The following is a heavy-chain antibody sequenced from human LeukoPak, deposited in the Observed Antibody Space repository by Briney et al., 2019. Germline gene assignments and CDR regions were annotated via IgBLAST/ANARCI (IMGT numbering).Heavy chain of an antibody. V-gene: IGHV3-11*01. J-gene: IGHJ5*02. CDR2: INIGGTNT. CDR1: GFTFNDYY. CDR3: ATDGAGFDT. Sequence: GGSLRLSCAASGFTFNDYYMSWIRQAPGKGMEWLSYINIGGTNTHYADSVKGRFTISRDNAKKSLYLEMNNLRAEDTAVYYCATDGAGFDTWGQGVLVTVSS.